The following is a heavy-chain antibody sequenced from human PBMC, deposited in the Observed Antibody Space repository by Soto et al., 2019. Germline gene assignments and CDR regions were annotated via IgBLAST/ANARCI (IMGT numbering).Heavy chain of an antibody. V-gene: IGHV4-39*01. CDR3: GSGSSLMTCGMDV. D-gene: IGHD1-26*01. J-gene: IGHJ6*02. CDR2: IYYSGST. Sequence: LETLSLTCTVSGGSISSSSYYWGWFRQAPGKGLEWIGSIYYSGSTYYNPSLKSRVTISVDTSKNQFSLKLSSVTAADTAVYYCGSGSSLMTCGMDVWGQGTTVTVSS. CDR1: GGSISSSSYY.